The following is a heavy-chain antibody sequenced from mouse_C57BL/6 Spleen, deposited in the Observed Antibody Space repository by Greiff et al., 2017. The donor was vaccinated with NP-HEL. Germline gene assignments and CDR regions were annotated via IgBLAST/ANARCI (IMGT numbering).Heavy chain of an antibody. CDR3: TRHYVKAMDY. J-gene: IGHJ4*01. CDR1: GYTFTDYE. Sequence: QVQLKESGAELVRPGASVTLSCKASGYTFTDYEMHWVKQTPVHGLEWIGAIDPETGGTAYNQKFKGKAILTADKSSSTAYMELRSLTSEDSAVYYCTRHYVKAMDYWGQGTSVTVSS. D-gene: IGHD1-1*02. V-gene: IGHV1-15*01. CDR2: IDPETGGT.